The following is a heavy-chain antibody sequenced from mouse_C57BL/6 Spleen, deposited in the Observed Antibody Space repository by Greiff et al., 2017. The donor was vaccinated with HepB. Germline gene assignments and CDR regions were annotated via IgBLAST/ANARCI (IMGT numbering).Heavy chain of an antibody. CDR2: IYPGDGDT. CDR1: GYAFSSSW. Sequence: QVQLKQSGPELVKPGASVKISCKASGYAFSSSWMNWVKQRPGKGLEWIGRIYPGDGDTNYNGKFKGKATLTADKASSTAYMQLSSLTSEDSAVYFYARSDSNYLEFDYWGQGTTLTVSS. J-gene: IGHJ2*01. D-gene: IGHD2-5*01. CDR3: ARSDSNYLEFDY. V-gene: IGHV1-82*01.